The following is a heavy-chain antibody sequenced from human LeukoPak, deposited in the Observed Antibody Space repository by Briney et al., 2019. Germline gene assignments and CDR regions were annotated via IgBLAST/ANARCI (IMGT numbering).Heavy chain of an antibody. CDR1: GYTLTSYG. D-gene: IGHD6-13*01. J-gene: IGHJ4*02. CDR2: ISAYNGNT. Sequence: ASVKVSCKASGYTLTSYGTRWVRHAPRQRLERMGWISAYNGNTNYAQKLQGKVTMNTDTSPSTAYMELRGLRSDETAVYYCARDEAAAEDYWGQGTLVTVSS. V-gene: IGHV1-18*01. CDR3: ARDEAAAEDY.